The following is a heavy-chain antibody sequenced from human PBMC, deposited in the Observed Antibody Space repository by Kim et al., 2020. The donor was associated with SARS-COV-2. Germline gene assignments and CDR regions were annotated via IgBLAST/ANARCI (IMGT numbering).Heavy chain of an antibody. D-gene: IGHD2-21*02. CDR3: AKDRYIVVVTAPDY. J-gene: IGHJ4*02. Sequence: ADSVKGRFTISRDNSKNTLYLQMNSLRAEDTAVYYCAKDRYIVVVTAPDYWGQGTLVTVSS. V-gene: IGHV3-23*01.